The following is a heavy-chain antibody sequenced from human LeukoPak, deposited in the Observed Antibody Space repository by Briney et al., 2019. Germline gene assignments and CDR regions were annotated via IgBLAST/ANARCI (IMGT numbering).Heavy chain of an antibody. D-gene: IGHD3-16*01. CDR1: GGSISSGDYY. Sequence: SETLSLTCTVSGGSISSGDYYWSWIRQPPGKGLEWIGYIYYSGSTNYNPSLKSRVTISVDTSKNQFSLKLSSVTAADTAVYYCARLYADDAFDIWGQGTMVTVSS. J-gene: IGHJ3*02. CDR2: IYYSGST. V-gene: IGHV4-61*08. CDR3: ARLYADDAFDI.